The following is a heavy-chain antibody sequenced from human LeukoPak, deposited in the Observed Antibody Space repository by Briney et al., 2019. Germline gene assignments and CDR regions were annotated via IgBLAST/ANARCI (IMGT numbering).Heavy chain of an antibody. D-gene: IGHD3-22*01. Sequence: PGGSLRLSCAASGFTFSSYSMNWVRQAPGKGLEWVSSISSSSSYIYYADSVKGRFTISRDNAKNSLYLQMNRLRAEDTAVYYCARDERVDYYDRSGYYPFDYWGQGTLVTVCS. V-gene: IGHV3-21*01. CDR2: ISSSSSYI. J-gene: IGHJ4*02. CDR3: ARDERVDYYDRSGYYPFDY. CDR1: GFTFSSYS.